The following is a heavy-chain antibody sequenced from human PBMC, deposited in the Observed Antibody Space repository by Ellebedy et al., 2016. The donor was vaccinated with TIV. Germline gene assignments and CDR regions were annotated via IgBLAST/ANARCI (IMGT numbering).Heavy chain of an antibody. CDR2: THYRSKWNN. D-gene: IGHD3-10*01. Sequence: SQTLSLTCVISGESVSTDIGWNWIRQSPSRGLEWLGRTHYRSKWNNDYAVSLKSRITINPDASKNLFSLQLNSVTPEDTAVYYCARGWFGSGMGVWGQGTTVTVSS. V-gene: IGHV6-1*01. J-gene: IGHJ6*02. CDR3: ARGWFGSGMGV. CDR1: GESVSTDIG.